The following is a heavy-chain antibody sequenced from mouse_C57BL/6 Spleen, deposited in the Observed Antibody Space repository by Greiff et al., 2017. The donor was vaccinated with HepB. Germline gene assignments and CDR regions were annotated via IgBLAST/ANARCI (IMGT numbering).Heavy chain of an antibody. Sequence: EVQVVESGPELVKPGASVKIPCKASGYTFTDYNMDWVKQSHGKSLEWIGDINPNNGGTIYNQKFKGKATLTVDKSSSTAYMELRSLTSEDTAVYYCARRDYYGSSLWGQGTLVTVSA. V-gene: IGHV1-18*01. CDR2: INPNNGGT. J-gene: IGHJ3*01. D-gene: IGHD1-1*01. CDR3: ARRDYYGSSL. CDR1: GYTFTDYN.